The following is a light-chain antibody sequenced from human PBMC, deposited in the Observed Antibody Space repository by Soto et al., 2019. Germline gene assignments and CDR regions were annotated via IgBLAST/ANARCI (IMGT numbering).Light chain of an antibody. J-gene: IGKJ3*01. CDR2: GAS. V-gene: IGKV3-20*01. CDR1: RDVYINA. Sequence: VVLTQSPATLSLSPGEPATLSCRASRDVYINALAWYQQKPGRTPTLLIYGASTRATGIPDRFSATWSATEFSHTVSSVEPEDFAVYYCQQYGPSPFTFGPGTRVEI. CDR3: QQYGPSPFT.